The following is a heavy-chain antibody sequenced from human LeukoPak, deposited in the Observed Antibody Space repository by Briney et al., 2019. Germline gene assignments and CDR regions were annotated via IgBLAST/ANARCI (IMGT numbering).Heavy chain of an antibody. V-gene: IGHV3-23*01. CDR2: ISGSGGST. J-gene: IGHJ3*02. CDR3: AKGKQGAGAFDI. Sequence: GGSLRLSCAASGFTFSSYAMSWVRQAPGKGLEWVSAISGSGGSTYYADSVKGRFTTSRDNSKNTLYLQMNSLRAEDTAVYYRAKGKQGAGAFDIWGQGTMVTVSS. CDR1: GFTFSSYA.